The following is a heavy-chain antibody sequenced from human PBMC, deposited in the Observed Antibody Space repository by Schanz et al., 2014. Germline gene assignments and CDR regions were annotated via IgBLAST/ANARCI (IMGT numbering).Heavy chain of an antibody. CDR2: ITRQGTT. D-gene: IGHD3-22*01. CDR3: AKDGRLPYYGTGSDFDY. CDR1: GFTVNNYA. V-gene: IGHV3-23*01. J-gene: IGHJ4*02. Sequence: EVQLLESGGGLVQPGGSLRLSCTVSGFTVNNYAMNWVRQAPGRGLEWVSGITRQGTTYYADFVKGRFSISRDLSNNTLYLQMNSLRADDSAIYYCAKDGRLPYYGTGSDFDYWGQGTLVTVSS.